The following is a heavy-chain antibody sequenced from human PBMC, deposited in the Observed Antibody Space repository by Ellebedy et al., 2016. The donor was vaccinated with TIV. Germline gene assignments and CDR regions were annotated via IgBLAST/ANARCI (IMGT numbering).Heavy chain of an antibody. D-gene: IGHD6-13*01. J-gene: IGHJ4*02. CDR1: GFTFSSYS. CDR2: ISSDGSKK. CDR3: AKPSDPNPGYSASWATYFDS. V-gene: IGHV3-30*18. Sequence: GGSLRLXXAASGFTFSSYSINWVRQAPGRGLEWVGFISSDGSKKHYADSVEGRFTISRDNSQNTLFVQMNSLRAEDTAVYYCAKPSDPNPGYSASWATYFDSWGQGTLVTVSS.